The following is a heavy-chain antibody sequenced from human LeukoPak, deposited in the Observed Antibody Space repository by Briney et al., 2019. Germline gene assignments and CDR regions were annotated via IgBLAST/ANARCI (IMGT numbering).Heavy chain of an antibody. V-gene: IGHV4-39*07. CDR3: ARGIRGSDSSGYYY. CDR2: IYYSGST. CDR1: GGSLSSSSYY. Sequence: PSETLSLTCTVSGGSLSSSSYYWGWIRQPPGKGLEWIGSIYYSGSTYYNPSLKSRVTISVDTSKNQFSLKLSSVTAADTAVYYCARGIRGSDSSGYYYWGQGTLVTVSS. D-gene: IGHD3-22*01. J-gene: IGHJ4*02.